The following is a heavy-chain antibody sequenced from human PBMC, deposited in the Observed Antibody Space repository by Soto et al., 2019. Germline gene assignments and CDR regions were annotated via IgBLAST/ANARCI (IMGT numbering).Heavy chain of an antibody. D-gene: IGHD3-10*01. CDR2: ITASASHS. CDR1: GFPSSTYGFSTYA. Sequence: EVQLLQSGGGLVQPGGSLRLSCMASGFPSSTYGFSTYAMTWVRQPPGKGLEWVSVITASASHSYYADSVKGRFTISRDNSRNTLFLQMDSLRADDTAVYFCAKGTSSEFFVSFDDWGHGTLVTVSS. J-gene: IGHJ4*01. V-gene: IGHV3-23*01. CDR3: AKGTSSEFFVSFDD.